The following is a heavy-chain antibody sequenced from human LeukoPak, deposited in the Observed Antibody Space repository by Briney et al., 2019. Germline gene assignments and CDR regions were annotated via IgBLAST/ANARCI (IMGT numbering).Heavy chain of an antibody. CDR2: ISGSGSVGST. J-gene: IGHJ4*02. D-gene: IGHD4-17*01. CDR1: GFTFSSYA. CDR3: AKDVYGDYGGLVY. Sequence: GGSLRLSCAASGFTFSSYAMTWVRQAPGKGLEWVSAISGSGSVGSTYYADSVKGRFTISRDNSKNTLYLQMNSLRAEDTAVCYCAKDVYGDYGGLVYWGQGTLVTVSS. V-gene: IGHV3-23*01.